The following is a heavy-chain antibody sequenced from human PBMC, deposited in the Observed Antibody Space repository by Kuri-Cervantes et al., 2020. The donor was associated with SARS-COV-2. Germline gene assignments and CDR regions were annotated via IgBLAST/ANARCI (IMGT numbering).Heavy chain of an antibody. D-gene: IGHD3-22*01. CDR2: ISSSSSTI. CDR1: GFTFSRSV. Sequence: GESLKISCSASGFTFSRSVMHWVRQAPGKGLEWVSYISSSSSTIYYADSVKGRFTISRDNAKNSLYLQMNSLRAEDTAVYYCSRTYDSSGSLYYYYYMDVWGKGTTVTVSS. V-gene: IGHV3-48*01. J-gene: IGHJ6*03. CDR3: SRTYDSSGSLYYYYYMDV.